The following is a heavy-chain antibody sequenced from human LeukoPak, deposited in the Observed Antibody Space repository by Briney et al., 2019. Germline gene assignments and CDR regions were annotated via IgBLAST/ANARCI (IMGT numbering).Heavy chain of an antibody. CDR1: GGSISSSSYY. CDR2: IYYSGST. Sequence: SETLSLTCTVSGGSISSSSYYWGWIRQPPGKGLEWIGRIYYSGSTYYNPSLKSRVTISVDTSKNQFSLKLSSVTAADTAVYYCARAPFWSGYQYFDYWGQGTLVTVSS. J-gene: IGHJ4*02. D-gene: IGHD3-3*01. V-gene: IGHV4-39*01. CDR3: ARAPFWSGYQYFDY.